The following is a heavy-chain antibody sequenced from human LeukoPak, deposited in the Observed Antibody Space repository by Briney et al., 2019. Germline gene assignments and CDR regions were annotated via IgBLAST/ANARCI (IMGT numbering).Heavy chain of an antibody. J-gene: IGHJ3*02. CDR2: IRGDGSVK. CDR1: GFMFSKYW. D-gene: IGHD3-22*01. CDR3: SRDANYYDSSRHYFDAFDI. V-gene: IGHV3-7*01. Sequence: PGGSLRLSCEASGFMFSKYWMTWVCQAPGKGLEWVANIRGDGSVKYLVDSVKGRFSISRDNAKNSLSLEMNNLRAEDTAVYYCSRDANYYDSSRHYFDAFDIWGRGTMVTVSS.